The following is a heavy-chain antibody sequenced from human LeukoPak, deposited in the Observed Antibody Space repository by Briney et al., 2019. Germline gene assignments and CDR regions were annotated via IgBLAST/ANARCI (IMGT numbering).Heavy chain of an antibody. D-gene: IGHD3-22*01. CDR1: GGSISNSAYY. Sequence: SETLSLTCTVSGGSISNSAYYWGWVRQPPGRGLESIGNIYYNGAAYYKPSLKSRVTISVDTSKNQFSLQLSSVTAADTAAYYCARVDYDSSGYNFDYWGQGTLVTVSS. V-gene: IGHV4-39*01. CDR2: IYYNGAA. CDR3: ARVDYDSSGYNFDY. J-gene: IGHJ4*02.